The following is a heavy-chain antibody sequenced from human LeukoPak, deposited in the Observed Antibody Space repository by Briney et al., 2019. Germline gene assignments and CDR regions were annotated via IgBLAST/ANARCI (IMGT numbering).Heavy chain of an antibody. Sequence: GGSLRLSCAASGFTFSNYGMSWVRQAPGKGLEWVSVIRGSGGGTYYADSVKGRFTISRDNSKNTVYLQMNSLRAEDTAVYYCAKGVIVGATYFDYWGQGTLVTVSS. V-gene: IGHV3-23*01. CDR2: IRGSGGGT. D-gene: IGHD1-26*01. CDR1: GFTFSNYG. J-gene: IGHJ4*02. CDR3: AKGVIVGATYFDY.